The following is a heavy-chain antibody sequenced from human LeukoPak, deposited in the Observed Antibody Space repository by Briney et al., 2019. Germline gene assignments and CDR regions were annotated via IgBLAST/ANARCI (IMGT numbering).Heavy chain of an antibody. CDR3: AAALLVGATATPVFDY. J-gene: IGHJ4*02. D-gene: IGHD1-26*01. CDR1: GFTFTSSA. V-gene: IGHV1-58*02. CDR2: IVVGSGNT. Sequence: SVKVSCKASGFTFTSSAMQWVRQARGQRLEWIGWIVVGSGNTNYAQKFQERVTITRDMSTSTAYMELSSLRSEDTAVYYCAAALLVGATATPVFDYWGQGTLVTVSS.